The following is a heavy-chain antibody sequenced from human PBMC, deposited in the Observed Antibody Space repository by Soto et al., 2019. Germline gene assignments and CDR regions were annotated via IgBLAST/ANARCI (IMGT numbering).Heavy chain of an antibody. CDR1: GFTFSYYW. V-gene: IGHV3-74*03. Sequence: EVQLVESGGGLVQPGESLRLSCEASGFTFSYYWMHWVRQSPGKGLLWVSHIHNDGSRTTYADSVKGRFTISRDNARNTVYLQMNSLRDEDTAVYDCARGDRGGFDLWGQGTAVTVSS. CDR3: ARGDRGGFDL. D-gene: IGHD3-16*01. CDR2: IHNDGSRT. J-gene: IGHJ3*01.